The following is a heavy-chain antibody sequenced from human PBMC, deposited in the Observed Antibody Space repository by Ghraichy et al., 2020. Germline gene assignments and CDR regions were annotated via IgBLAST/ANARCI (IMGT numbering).Heavy chain of an antibody. Sequence: SETLSLTCAVYGGSFSGYYWSWIRQPPGKGLEWIGEINHSGSTNYNPSLKSRVTISVDTSKNQFSLKLSSVTAADTAVYYCAFGGNFDILTGHIYYYGMDVWGQGTTVTVSS. CDR1: GGSFSGYY. V-gene: IGHV4-34*01. D-gene: IGHD3-9*01. CDR3: AFGGNFDILTGHIYYYGMDV. J-gene: IGHJ6*02. CDR2: INHSGST.